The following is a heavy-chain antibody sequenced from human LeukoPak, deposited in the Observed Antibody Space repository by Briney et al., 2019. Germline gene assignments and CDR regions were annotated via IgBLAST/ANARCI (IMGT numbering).Heavy chain of an antibody. CDR3: ARGHRGYSYGYNYYYYYMDV. J-gene: IGHJ6*03. D-gene: IGHD5-18*01. V-gene: IGHV3-30*02. Sequence: GGSLRLSCAASGFTFSSYGMHWVRQAPGKGLEWVAFIRYDGSNKYYADSVKGRFTISRDNSKNTLYLQMNSLRAEDTAVYYCARGHRGYSYGYNYYYYYMDVWGKGTTVTVSS. CDR2: IRYDGSNK. CDR1: GFTFSSYG.